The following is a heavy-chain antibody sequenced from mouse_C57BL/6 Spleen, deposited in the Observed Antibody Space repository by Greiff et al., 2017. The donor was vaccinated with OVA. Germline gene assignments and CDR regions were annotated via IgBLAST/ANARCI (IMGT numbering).Heavy chain of an antibody. Sequence: QVQLKQSGPELVKPGASVKISCKASGYAFSSSWMNWVKQRPGKGLEWIGRIYPGDGDTNYNGKFKGKATLTADKSSSTAYMQLSSLTSEDSAVYFCARSRGDYAMDYWGQGTSVTVSS. J-gene: IGHJ4*01. CDR1: GYAFSSSW. CDR3: ARSRGDYAMDY. CDR2: IYPGDGDT. V-gene: IGHV1-82*01.